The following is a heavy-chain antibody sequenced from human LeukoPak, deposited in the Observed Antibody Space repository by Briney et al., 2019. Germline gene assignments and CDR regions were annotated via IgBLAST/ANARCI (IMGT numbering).Heavy chain of an antibody. CDR3: ARFVAGLDY. CDR2: INSDGSST. D-gene: IGHD6-19*01. Sequence: GGSLRLSCAASGFTFSSYWMHWVRHAPGKGLGWVSRINSDGSSTNYADSVKGRFTISRDNAKNTLYLQMNSLRAEDTAVYYCARFVAGLDYWGQGTLVTVSS. V-gene: IGHV3-74*01. J-gene: IGHJ4*02. CDR1: GFTFSSYW.